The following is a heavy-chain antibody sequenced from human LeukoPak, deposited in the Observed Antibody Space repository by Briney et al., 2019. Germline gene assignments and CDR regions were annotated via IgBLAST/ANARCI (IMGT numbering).Heavy chain of an antibody. Sequence: PGGSLRLSCEASGFTFSNAWMTWVRQAPGKGLEWVGRIRSKTDGGTTDYAAPVKDRFIISRDDSTNTLYLQMNSLKTEDTAIYYCSIWTDLYDYWGQGTLVTVSS. J-gene: IGHJ4*02. CDR3: SIWTDLYDY. CDR2: IRSKTDGGTT. V-gene: IGHV3-15*01. CDR1: GFTFSNAW. D-gene: IGHD3-10*01.